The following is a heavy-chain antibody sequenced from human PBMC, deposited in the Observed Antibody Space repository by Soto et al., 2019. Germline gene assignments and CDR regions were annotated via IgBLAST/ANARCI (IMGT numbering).Heavy chain of an antibody. CDR3: ARHPIGPSYNWNQDI. CDR2: IWYDGSNK. Sequence: QVQLVESGGGVVQPGRSLRLSCAASGFTFSSYGMHWVRQAPGKGLEWVAVIWYDGSNKYYADSVKGRFTISRDNSKNTLYLQMNSLRAEDTAVYYCARHPIGPSYNWNQDIWGQGTMVTVSS. CDR1: GFTFSSYG. D-gene: IGHD1-20*01. V-gene: IGHV3-33*01. J-gene: IGHJ3*02.